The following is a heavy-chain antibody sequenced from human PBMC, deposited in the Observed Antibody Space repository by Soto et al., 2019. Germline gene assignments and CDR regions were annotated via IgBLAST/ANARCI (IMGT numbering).Heavy chain of an antibody. D-gene: IGHD2-2*01. Sequence: PSETLSLTCSVSGSSVSTDKYYWSWIRQPPGKALEWIGYIDHSGSTNYNPSLKSRVTISVDTSKNQFSLKLSSVTAADTAVYFCARDHRGYCSSTRCYGIDPWGQGTLVTVS. CDR1: GSSVSTDKYY. CDR2: IDHSGST. CDR3: ARDHRGYCSSTRCYGIDP. J-gene: IGHJ5*02. V-gene: IGHV4-61*01.